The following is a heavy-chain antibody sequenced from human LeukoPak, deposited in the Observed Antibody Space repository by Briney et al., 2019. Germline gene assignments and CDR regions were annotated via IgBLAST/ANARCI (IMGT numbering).Heavy chain of an antibody. CDR1: GFTFSSYA. Sequence: GGSLRLSCAAPGFTFSSYAMSWVRQAPGKGLEWVSAISGSGGSTYYADSVKGRFTISRDNSKNTLYLQMNSLRAEDTAVYYCAKEHTMIVVVNWFDPWGQGTLVTVSS. D-gene: IGHD3-22*01. V-gene: IGHV3-23*01. CDR3: AKEHTMIVVVNWFDP. CDR2: ISGSGGST. J-gene: IGHJ5*02.